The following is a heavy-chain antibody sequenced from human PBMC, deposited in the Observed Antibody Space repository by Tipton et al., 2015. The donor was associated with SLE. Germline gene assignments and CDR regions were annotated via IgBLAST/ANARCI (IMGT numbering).Heavy chain of an antibody. CDR2: VYSSGST. J-gene: IGHJ5*01. CDR3: ARFGSVASARLDS. V-gene: IGHV4-4*09. Sequence: TLSLTCTVSGGSIINYYWTWIRQSPGRGLEWLGYVYSSGSTNYNPSLKSRVTISLDTAKNQFSLKVTSATAADTGVYFCARFGSVASARLDSWGQGTLVTVSS. CDR1: GGSIINYY. D-gene: IGHD3-10*01.